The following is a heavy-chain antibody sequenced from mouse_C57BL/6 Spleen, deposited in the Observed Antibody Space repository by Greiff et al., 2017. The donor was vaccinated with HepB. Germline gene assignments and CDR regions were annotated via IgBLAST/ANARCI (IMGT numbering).Heavy chain of an antibody. J-gene: IGHJ3*01. V-gene: IGHV14-1*01. Sequence: EVQLQQSGAELVRPGASVKLSCTASGFNIKDYYMHWVKQRPEQGLEWIGRIDPEDGDTEYAPKFPGKATMTADTSSTPSYLQLSSLTSEDTAVYYCTTRAAQAAWFAYWGQGTLVTVSA. CDR3: TTRAAQAAWFAY. CDR2: IDPEDGDT. CDR1: GFNIKDYY. D-gene: IGHD3-2*02.